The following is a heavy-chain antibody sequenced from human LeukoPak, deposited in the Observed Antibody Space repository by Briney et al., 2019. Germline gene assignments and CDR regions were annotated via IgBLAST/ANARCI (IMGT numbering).Heavy chain of an antibody. Sequence: GGSLRLSCVASGFTFTSYTIHWVRQAPGKGLERVASIWYDASRVYYADSVKGQFTISRDNSKNTLYLQMNSLRAEGTAVYYCASYYCSGLFDYWGQGTLVTVSS. D-gene: IGHD3-10*01. V-gene: IGHV3-30*02. CDR1: GFTFTSYT. CDR2: IWYDASRV. J-gene: IGHJ4*02. CDR3: ASYYCSGLFDY.